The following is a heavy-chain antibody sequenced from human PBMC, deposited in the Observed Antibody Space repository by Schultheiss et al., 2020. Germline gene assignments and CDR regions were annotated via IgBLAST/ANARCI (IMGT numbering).Heavy chain of an antibody. J-gene: IGHJ5*02. CDR3: ARGLEQWLGRWFDP. CDR2: IKQDGSEQ. V-gene: IGHV3-7*01. CDR1: GFIFSNYW. D-gene: IGHD6-19*01. Sequence: GGSLRLSCEASGFIFSNYWMGWVRQAPGKGLEWVANIKQDGSEQYYGDSVKGRFIISRDNAKNSLYLQMNSLRAEDTAVYYCARGLEQWLGRWFDPWGQGTLVTVSS.